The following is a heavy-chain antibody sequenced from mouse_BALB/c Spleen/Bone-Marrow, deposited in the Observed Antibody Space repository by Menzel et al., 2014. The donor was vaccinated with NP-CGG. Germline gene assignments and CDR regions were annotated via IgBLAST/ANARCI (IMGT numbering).Heavy chain of an antibody. CDR2: IDPANGNT. Sequence: VQLKEPGAELVKPGASVKLSCTASGFNIKDTYMHWVKQRPEQGLEWIGRIDPANGNTKYDPKFQGKATITADTSSSTAYLQLSSLTSEDTAVYYCARTAPENFDYWGQGTTLTVSS. CDR3: ARTAPENFDY. J-gene: IGHJ2*01. D-gene: IGHD1-2*01. CDR1: GFNIKDTY. V-gene: IGHV14-3*02.